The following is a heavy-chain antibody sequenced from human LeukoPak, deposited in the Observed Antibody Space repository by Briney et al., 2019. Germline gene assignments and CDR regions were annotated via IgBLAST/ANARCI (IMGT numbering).Heavy chain of an antibody. D-gene: IGHD2-2*01. CDR1: SGSISHYY. V-gene: IGHV4-59*01. CDR2: IYYSGST. Sequence: SETLSLTCTVSSGSISHYYWSWIRQPPGMGLEWIGNIYYSGSTTYNPSLKSRVTMSVDTSRNQFSLRLRSVTAADTAVYYCARGEYCSSSTCYRNAFDIWGQGTVVTVSS. J-gene: IGHJ3*02. CDR3: ARGEYCSSSTCYRNAFDI.